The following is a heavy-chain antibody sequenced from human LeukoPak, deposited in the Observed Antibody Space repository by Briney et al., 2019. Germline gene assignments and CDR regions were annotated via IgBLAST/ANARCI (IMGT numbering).Heavy chain of an antibody. CDR2: IYYSGST. J-gene: IGHJ4*02. CDR1: GGYISSYY. CDR3: ARSGFGESVDY. V-gene: IGHV4-59*01. D-gene: IGHD3-10*01. Sequence: PSETLSLTCSVSGGYISSYYWSWIRQPPGKGLEWIGYIYYSGSTNYNPSLKSRVTISVDTSKNQFSLKLSSVTAADTAVYYCARSGFGESVDYWGQGTLVTVSS.